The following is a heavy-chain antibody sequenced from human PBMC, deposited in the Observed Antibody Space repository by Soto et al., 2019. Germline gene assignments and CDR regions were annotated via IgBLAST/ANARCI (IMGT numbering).Heavy chain of an antibody. Sequence: SETLSLTCSVSGGSITSGGYYWNWIRQHPGKGLEWIGYIYYGGITYYNPSLKSRITISVDTSKNQFSLKLSSATAADTAMYYCARGGIAAAGPYYYYGMDVWGQGTTVTVSS. CDR3: ARGGIAAAGPYYYYGMDV. CDR2: IYYGGIT. V-gene: IGHV4-31*03. J-gene: IGHJ6*02. CDR1: GGSITSGGYY. D-gene: IGHD6-13*01.